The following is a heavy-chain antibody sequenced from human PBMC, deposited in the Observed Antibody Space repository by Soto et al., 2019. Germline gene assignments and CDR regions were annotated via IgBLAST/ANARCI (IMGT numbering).Heavy chain of an antibody. J-gene: IGHJ6*02. CDR2: TNAGNGNT. CDR1: AQSFPRSS. V-gene: IGHV1-3*01. CDR3: GRDRKRGDIIGGIDI. Sequence: AGVQVSCKVSAQSFPRSSMQWVRPAPGQSLEWMGWTNAGNGNTKYSQKFQCRVAITRAASARTACMERRSLRSEATSVYYCGRDRKRGDIIGGIDIWGQGTKVTVS. D-gene: IGHD3-10*01.